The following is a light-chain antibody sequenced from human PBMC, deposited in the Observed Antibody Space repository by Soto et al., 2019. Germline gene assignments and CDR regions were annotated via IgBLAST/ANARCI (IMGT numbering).Light chain of an antibody. V-gene: IGLV1-51*01. J-gene: IGLJ3*02. CDR1: NANIGSNS. Sequence: QSVLTQPPSVSAAPGQQVTISCSGSNANIGSNSVAWYQQVPGSAPKLLIYDNYHRPSGIPDRFSGSKSGTSATLAITGLQTVDEADYYCGTWDGSMSGGVVFGGGTKVTVL. CDR2: DNY. CDR3: GTWDGSMSGGVV.